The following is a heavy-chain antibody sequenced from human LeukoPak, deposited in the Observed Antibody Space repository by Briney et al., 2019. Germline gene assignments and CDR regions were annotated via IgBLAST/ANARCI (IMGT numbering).Heavy chain of an antibody. CDR1: GFTFSGYA. V-gene: IGHV3-23*01. D-gene: IGHD3-16*01. CDR2: ITGSGGTT. J-gene: IGHJ4*02. CDR3: ARSLGDD. Sequence: GGSLRLSCTASGFTFSGYAMAWVRQAPGKGLEWVSGITGSGGTTYYADSVKGRFTISRDNAKDSLYLQMNSLRDEDTAVYYCARSLGDDWGQGTLVTVSS.